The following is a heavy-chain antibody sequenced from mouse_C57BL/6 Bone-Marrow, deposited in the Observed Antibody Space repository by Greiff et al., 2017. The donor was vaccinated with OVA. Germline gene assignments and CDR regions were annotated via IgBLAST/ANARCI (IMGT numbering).Heavy chain of an antibody. V-gene: IGHV1-43*01. Sequence: VQLKESGPELVKPGASVKISCKASGYSFTGYYMHWVKQSSEKSLEWIGEINPSTGGTSYNQKFKGKATLTVDKSSSTAYMQLKSLTSEDSAVYYCARLEGDLYYYAMGGWGQGTSVTVAS. CDR3: ARLEGDLYYYAMGG. D-gene: IGHD2-13*01. CDR2: INPSTGGT. J-gene: IGHJ4*01. CDR1: GYSFTGYY.